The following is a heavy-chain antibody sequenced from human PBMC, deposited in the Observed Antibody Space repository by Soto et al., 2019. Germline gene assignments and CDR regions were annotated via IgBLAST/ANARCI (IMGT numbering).Heavy chain of an antibody. CDR1: GITFSSYG. CDR3: AKDLYYDSSGPRPAYYGMDV. D-gene: IGHD3-22*01. CDR2: ISYDGSNK. Sequence: PGGSLRRSCAASGITFSSYGMHWVRHAPGKGLWWVALISYDGSNKYYADSVKGRFTISRDNSKNTLYLQMNSLRAEDTAVYFCAKDLYYDSSGPRPAYYGMDVWGQGTTVTVSS. J-gene: IGHJ6*02. V-gene: IGHV3-30*18.